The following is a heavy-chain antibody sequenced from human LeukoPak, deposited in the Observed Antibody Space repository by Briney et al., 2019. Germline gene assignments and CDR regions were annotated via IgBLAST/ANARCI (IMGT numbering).Heavy chain of an antibody. D-gene: IGHD6-6*01. CDR3: VYSSSPTYYFDY. CDR1: GGTFSSYA. CDR2: IIPIFGTA. J-gene: IGHJ4*02. V-gene: IGHV1-69*13. Sequence: SVKVSCKASGGTFSSYAISWVRQAPGQGLEWMGGIIPIFGTANYAQKFQGRVTITADESTSTAYMELSSLRSEDTAVYYCVYSSSPTYYFDYWGQGTLVTVSS.